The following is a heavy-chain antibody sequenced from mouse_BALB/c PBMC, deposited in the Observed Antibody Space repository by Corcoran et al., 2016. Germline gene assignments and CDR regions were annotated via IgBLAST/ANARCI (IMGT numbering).Heavy chain of an antibody. CDR3: ARSGDFITTASWFAY. Sequence: QVQLQQSVPELVKPGALVKISCKASGYTFTSYEINWVKQRPGQVLEWIGWIYPGDGSTKYNEKFKGKATLTADKSSSTAYMQLSSLTSENSAVYFCARSGDFITTASWFAYWGQGTLVTVS. V-gene: IGHV1S56*01. D-gene: IGHD1-2*01. CDR2: IYPGDGST. CDR1: GYTFTSYE. J-gene: IGHJ3*01.